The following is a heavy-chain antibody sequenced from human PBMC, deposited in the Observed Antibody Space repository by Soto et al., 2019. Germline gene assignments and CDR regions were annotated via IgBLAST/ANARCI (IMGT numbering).Heavy chain of an antibody. V-gene: IGHV3-23*01. CDR3: AKGSPVVAAVDWFDP. J-gene: IGHJ5*02. Sequence: EVQLLESGGGLVQPGGSLRLSCAASGFTFADYAMTWVRQAPGKGLEWVSAISGSGGSTYYADSVKGRFTISRDNSKNPLYLQMNSLRAEDTAVYYCAKGSPVVAAVDWFDPWGQGNLVTVSS. CDR2: ISGSGGST. D-gene: IGHD2-15*01. CDR1: GFTFADYA.